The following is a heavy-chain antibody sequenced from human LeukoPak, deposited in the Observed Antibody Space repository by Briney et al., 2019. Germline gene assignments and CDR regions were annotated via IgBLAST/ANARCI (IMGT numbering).Heavy chain of an antibody. CDR2: INQSGGTN. D-gene: IGHD3-10*01. V-gene: IGHV3-7*05. J-gene: IGHJ3*02. CDR1: LVTFRSYR. Sequence: RGGALRVSCAPPLVTFRSYRMNGVRETLGRGRERLANINQSGGTNNYVDSVKGRFTISKENAKNALFLEMSSLRADDTAVYFCARDVEGSTLDIWGQGTTVTVSS. CDR3: ARDVEGSTLDI.